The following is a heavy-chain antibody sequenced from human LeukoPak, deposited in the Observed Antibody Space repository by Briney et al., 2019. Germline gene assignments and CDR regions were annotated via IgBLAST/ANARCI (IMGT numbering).Heavy chain of an antibody. D-gene: IGHD4/OR15-4a*01. J-gene: IGHJ6*02. V-gene: IGHV4-34*01. CDR3: ARGKVPTTPLYGMDV. Sequence: PSETLSLTCAVYGGSFSGYYWSWIRQPPGKGLEWIGEINHSGGTNYNPSLKSRVTISVDTSKNQFSLKLRSVTAADTAVYYCARGKVPTTPLYGMDVWGQGTTVTVSS. CDR2: INHSGGT. CDR1: GGSFSGYY.